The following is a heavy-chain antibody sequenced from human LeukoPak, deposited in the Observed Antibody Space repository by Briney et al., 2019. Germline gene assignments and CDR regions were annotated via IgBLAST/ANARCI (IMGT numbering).Heavy chain of an antibody. CDR3: GLSRGSYFYFDY. CDR1: GFTFSSYW. V-gene: IGHV3-74*01. D-gene: IGHD1-26*01. CDR2: INSAGSST. J-gene: IGHJ4*02. Sequence: GGSLRLSCAASGFTFSSYWMHWVRQAPGKGLVWVSRINSAGSSTTYADSVKGRFTISSDNGKNTLYLQMDRLRAEDTAVYYSGLSRGSYFYFDYWGQGTLVTVSS.